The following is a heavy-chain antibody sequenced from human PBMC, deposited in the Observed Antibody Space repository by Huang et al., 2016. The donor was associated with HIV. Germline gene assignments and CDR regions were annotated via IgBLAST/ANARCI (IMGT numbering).Heavy chain of an antibody. CDR1: GYTFSNYD. J-gene: IGHJ4*02. CDR3: ATLPPVNYGRSGGRVRDY. CDR2: MNPNRGNT. V-gene: IGHV1-8*01. Sequence: QVQLVQSGAEVKKPGASVKVSCKASGYTFSNYDINWVRQAPGQGIEWIGCMNPNRGNTGYARKFQVRVTMTRSTSISTAYMELSRLRFEDTAVYYCATLPPVNYGRSGGRVRDYWGQGSLVTVSS. D-gene: IGHD2-15*01.